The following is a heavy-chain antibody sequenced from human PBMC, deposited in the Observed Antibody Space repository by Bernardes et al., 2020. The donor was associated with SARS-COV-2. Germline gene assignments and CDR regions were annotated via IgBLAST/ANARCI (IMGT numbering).Heavy chain of an antibody. V-gene: IGHV3-74*01. J-gene: IGHJ4*02. CDR2: INPEGTTT. D-gene: IGHD3-16*01. CDR3: VSDFGVPTDS. Sequence: GGSLRLSCAASGFTFSRYWMHWVRQVPGNGLVWVSRINPEGTTTNYADSVKGRFTISRDNAKNTLYLQMNSLRVDDTALYYCVSDFGVPTDSWGQGTLVSVSS. CDR1: GFTFSRYW.